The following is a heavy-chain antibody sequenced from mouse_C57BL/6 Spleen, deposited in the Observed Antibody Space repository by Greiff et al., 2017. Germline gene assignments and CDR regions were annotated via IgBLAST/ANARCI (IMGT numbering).Heavy chain of an antibody. D-gene: IGHD1-1*01. CDR1: GYTFTSYW. J-gene: IGHJ4*01. CDR3: ARGYGSSYDYYAMDY. Sequence: QVQLQQSGAELVKPGASVKMSCKASGYTFTSYWITWVKQRPGQGLEWIGDIYPGSGSTNYNEKFKSKATLTGDTSSSTAYMQLSSLTSEDSAVYYCARGYGSSYDYYAMDYWGQGTSVTVSS. CDR2: IYPGSGST. V-gene: IGHV1-55*01.